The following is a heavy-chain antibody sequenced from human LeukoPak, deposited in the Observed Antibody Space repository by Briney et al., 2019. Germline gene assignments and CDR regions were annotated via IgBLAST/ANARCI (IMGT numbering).Heavy chain of an antibody. J-gene: IGHJ4*02. CDR1: GLTFSSYW. CDR3: ARDSKAPRN. Sequence: TGGSLRLSCAASGLTFSSYWMSWVRQAPGKGLEWVANIKQDGSEKYYVDSVKGRFTISRDNAKNSLYLQMNSLRAEDTAVYYCARDSKAPRNWGQGTLVTVSS. V-gene: IGHV3-7*01. D-gene: IGHD6-6*01. CDR2: IKQDGSEK.